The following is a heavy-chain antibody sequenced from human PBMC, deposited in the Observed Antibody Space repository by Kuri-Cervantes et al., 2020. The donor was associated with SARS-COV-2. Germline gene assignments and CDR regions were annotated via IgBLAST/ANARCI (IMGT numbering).Heavy chain of an antibody. CDR3: ARGGSMIVVRRYFDY. Sequence: SETLSLTCAVYGGSFSGCYWSWIRQPPGKGLEWIGEINHSGSTNYNPSLKSRVTISVDTSKNQFSLKLSSVTAADTAVYYCARGGSMIVVRRYFDYWGQGTLVTVSS. V-gene: IGHV4-34*01. CDR1: GGSFSGCY. J-gene: IGHJ4*02. D-gene: IGHD3-22*01. CDR2: INHSGST.